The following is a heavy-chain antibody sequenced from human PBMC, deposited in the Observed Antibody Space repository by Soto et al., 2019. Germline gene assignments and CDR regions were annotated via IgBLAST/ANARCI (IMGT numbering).Heavy chain of an antibody. CDR1: VGSFSGYY. CDR3: ARGRVQHMYYGTPNFDY. V-gene: IGHV4-34*01. CDR2: INHSGST. D-gene: IGHD2-8*01. J-gene: IGHJ4*02. Sequence: QVQLQQWGAGLLKPSETLSLTCAVYVGSFSGYYWSWIRQPPGKGLEWIGEINHSGSTNYNPSLKIRVNISVDTSKNPFYLKLSSVTAADTDVYYCARGRVQHMYYGTPNFDYWGQGTQVTVSS.